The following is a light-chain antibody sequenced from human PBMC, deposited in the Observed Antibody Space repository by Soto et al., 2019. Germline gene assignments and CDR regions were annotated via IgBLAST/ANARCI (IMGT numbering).Light chain of an antibody. CDR2: DVT. Sequence: QSVLTQPASVSGSPGQSITISCTGTSNDIGAYNYVSWYQQHPGKAPKLLIYDVTNRPSGVSDRFSGSKSGRTASLTISGLQAEDEADYYCSSYTRIIAVVFGGGTKLTVL. CDR3: SSYTRIIAVV. CDR1: SNDIGAYNY. J-gene: IGLJ2*01. V-gene: IGLV2-14*03.